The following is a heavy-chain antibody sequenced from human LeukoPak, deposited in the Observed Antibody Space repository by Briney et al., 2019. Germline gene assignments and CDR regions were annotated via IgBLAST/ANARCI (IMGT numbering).Heavy chain of an antibody. D-gene: IGHD2-15*01. CDR1: GFTFNSYG. J-gene: IGHJ4*02. CDR3: AKLCGGSCYTSFDY. Sequence: PGRSLRLSCAASGFTFNSYGMHWVRQAPGKGLEWVAVISYDGSNKYYADSVKGRFTISRDNSKNTLYLQMNSLRAEDTAVYYCAKLCGGSCYTSFDYWGQGTLVTVSS. CDR2: ISYDGSNK. V-gene: IGHV3-30*18.